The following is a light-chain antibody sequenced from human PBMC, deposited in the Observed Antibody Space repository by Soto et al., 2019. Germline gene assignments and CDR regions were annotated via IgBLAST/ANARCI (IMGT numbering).Light chain of an antibody. CDR2: AAS. CDR1: QSISSY. V-gene: IGKV1-39*01. CDR3: QQSYSTPHT. J-gene: IGKJ2*01. Sequence: DIQMTQSPSSLSASVGDRVTITCRASQSISSYLNWYQQKPWKAPKLLIYAASSLQSGVPSRFSGSGSGTDFTLTISSLQPEDFSKYYCQQSYSTPHTFGQGTKLEIK.